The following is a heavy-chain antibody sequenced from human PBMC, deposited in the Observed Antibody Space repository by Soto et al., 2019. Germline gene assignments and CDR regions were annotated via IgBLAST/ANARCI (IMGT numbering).Heavy chain of an antibody. D-gene: IGHD1-1*01. J-gene: IGHJ6*02. CDR3: AKPPTWNSVFYYFGLDV. V-gene: IGHV3-23*01. Sequence: GGSLRLSCAASGFTFSNYAMSWVRQAPGKGLEWVSAISGTGGYTYYADSVKGRFTISRDNSKNTLYLQMNSLRAEDTAIYYCAKPPTWNSVFYYFGLDVWGQGTTVTVSS. CDR2: ISGTGGYT. CDR1: GFTFSNYA.